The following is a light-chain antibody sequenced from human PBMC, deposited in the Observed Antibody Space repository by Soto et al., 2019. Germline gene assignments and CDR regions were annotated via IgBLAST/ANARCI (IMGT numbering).Light chain of an antibody. CDR3: QQQGT. J-gene: IGKJ1*01. Sequence: ENVLTQSPGTLSLSPGERATLSCRASQSVSSSYLAWYQQKPGQAPRLLIYGASSRATGIPDRFSGSGSGTDFTLTISRLEPEDFAVYYCQQQGTFGQGTKVDIK. CDR2: GAS. V-gene: IGKV3-20*01. CDR1: QSVSSSY.